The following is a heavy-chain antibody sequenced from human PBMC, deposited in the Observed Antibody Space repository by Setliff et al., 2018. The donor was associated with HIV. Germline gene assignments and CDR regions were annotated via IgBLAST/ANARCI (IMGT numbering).Heavy chain of an antibody. V-gene: IGHV4-39*07. J-gene: IGHJ6*02. D-gene: IGHD3-22*01. CDR3: ARDGSYYDSSAYLGGRYYYYGMDV. CDR2: IFYSGSS. CDR1: GGSISSSSYY. Sequence: SETLSLTCTVSGGSISSSSYYWGWIRQPPRKGLEWIANIFYSGSSYYNPSLTSRVTISVDTSKNQFSLKLSSVTAADTAVYYCARDGSYYDSSAYLGGRYYYYGMDVWGQGTTVTVSS.